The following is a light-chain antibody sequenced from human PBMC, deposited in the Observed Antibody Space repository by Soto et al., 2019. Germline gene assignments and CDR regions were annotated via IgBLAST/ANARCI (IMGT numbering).Light chain of an antibody. V-gene: IGKV3-15*01. Sequence: EIVMTQSPATLSVSPGERATLSCRASQSVSTKVAWYQQKPGQAPRLLIYATSTRATGAPARFSGSGSGTEFTLPISNLQSEDFAVYYCQQYSNWPPITFGQGTRLEIK. CDR1: QSVSTK. CDR2: ATS. J-gene: IGKJ5*01. CDR3: QQYSNWPPIT.